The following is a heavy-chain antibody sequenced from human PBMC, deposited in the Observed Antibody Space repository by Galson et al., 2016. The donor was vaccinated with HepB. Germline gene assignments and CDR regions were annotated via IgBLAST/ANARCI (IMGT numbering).Heavy chain of an antibody. CDR1: GYSFISYA. Sequence: SVKVSCKASGYSFISYAINWVRQAPGQGLEWMGWISVYSGNTNYAQNLQGRVTMTTDTSTNTAYMELRSLRSDDTAVYYCARISKSGSSWYRYWGQGTLVTVSS. V-gene: IGHV1-18*01. CDR3: ARISKSGSSWYRY. CDR2: ISVYSGNT. J-gene: IGHJ1*01. D-gene: IGHD6-13*01.